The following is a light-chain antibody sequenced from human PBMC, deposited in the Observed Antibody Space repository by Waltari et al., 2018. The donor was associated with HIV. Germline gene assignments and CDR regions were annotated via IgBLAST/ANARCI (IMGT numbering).Light chain of an antibody. J-gene: IGKJ1*01. CDR3: MQALQTPWT. V-gene: IGKV2-28*01. CDR2: LGS. Sequence: DIVMTQSPLSLPVTPGEPASISCRSSQSLLYSNGYNYLDWYLQKPGQSPQLLIYLGSNRASGVPDRFSGSGSGTDFTLKISRVEAEDVGVYYSMQALQTPWTFGQGTKVEIK. CDR1: QSLLYSNGYNY.